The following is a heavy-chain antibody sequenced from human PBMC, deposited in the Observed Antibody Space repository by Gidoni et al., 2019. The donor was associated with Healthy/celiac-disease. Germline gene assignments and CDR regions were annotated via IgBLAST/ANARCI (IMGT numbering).Heavy chain of an antibody. D-gene: IGHD2-21*01. J-gene: IGHJ3*02. CDR3: ASGYCGGDCPEIDAFDI. CDR2: INPSGGST. Sequence: QVQLVQSGAEVKKPGASLKVSCTASGYTFTSSYMHWVRQAPGQGLEWMGIINPSGGSTSYAQKFQGRVTMTRDTSTSTVYMELSSLRSEDTAVYYCASGYCGGDCPEIDAFDIWGQGTMVTVSS. V-gene: IGHV1-46*01. CDR1: GYTFTSSY.